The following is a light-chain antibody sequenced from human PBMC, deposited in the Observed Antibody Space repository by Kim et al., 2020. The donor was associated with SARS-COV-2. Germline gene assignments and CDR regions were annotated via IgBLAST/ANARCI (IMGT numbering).Light chain of an antibody. CDR1: QALNNW. J-gene: IGKJ1*01. CDR2: DDF. CDR3: QQAADFPRT. V-gene: IGKV1-12*01. Sequence: ASVGDRVTISCRASQALNNWLVWYQQKPGGAPRLLFSDDFTAHSGVPPRFRGSGSGTDFTLTIASLQPEDAATYYCQQAADFPRTFGQGTKVDIK.